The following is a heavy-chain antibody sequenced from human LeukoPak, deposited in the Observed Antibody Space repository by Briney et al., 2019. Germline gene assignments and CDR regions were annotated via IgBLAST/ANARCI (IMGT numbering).Heavy chain of an antibody. Sequence: ASVKVSCKASGYTFTCYYMHWVRQAPGQGLEWMGWINPNSGGTNYAQKFQGRVTITRDTSISTAYMELSRLRSDDTAVYYYARDRNWNDETINWGQGALVTVSS. CDR3: ARDRNWNDETIN. V-gene: IGHV1-2*02. D-gene: IGHD1-20*01. CDR1: GYTFTCYY. CDR2: INPNSGGT. J-gene: IGHJ4*02.